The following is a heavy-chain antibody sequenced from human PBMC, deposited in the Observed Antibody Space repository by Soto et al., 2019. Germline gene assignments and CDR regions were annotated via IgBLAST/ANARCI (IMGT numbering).Heavy chain of an antibody. CDR1: GFSVTSNY. CDR3: ARVTTFYDILTSSYALNYFDY. CDR2: IYAGGNT. V-gene: IGHV3-53*01. J-gene: IGHJ4*02. Sequence: QPGGSLRLSCTASGFSVTSNYMTWVRQAPGKGLGCVSVIYAGGNTYYADSVKGRFTISSDNSKNTLYLQMNNLRAEDTAVYYCARVTTFYDILTSSYALNYFDYWGQGTRVTVSS. D-gene: IGHD3-9*01.